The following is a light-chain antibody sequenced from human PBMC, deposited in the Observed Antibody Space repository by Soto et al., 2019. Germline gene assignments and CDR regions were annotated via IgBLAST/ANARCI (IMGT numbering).Light chain of an antibody. V-gene: IGKV3-20*01. CDR1: QSLSSSY. J-gene: IGKJ2*01. CDR3: QQYGSSPLYT. Sequence: ELVWTQSPGTLSLSPGERATLSCRASQSLSSSYLSCYQQKPGQAPRLLIYGASRRATGIPARFSGSGSWTDCTLIISSREPDDFAVYYCQQYGSSPLYTFGQGTKLEIK. CDR2: GAS.